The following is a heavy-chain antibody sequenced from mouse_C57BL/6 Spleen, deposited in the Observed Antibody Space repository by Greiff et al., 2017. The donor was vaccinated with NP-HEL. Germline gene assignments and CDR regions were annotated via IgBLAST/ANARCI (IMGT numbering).Heavy chain of an antibody. V-gene: IGHV5-4*03. CDR1: GFTFSSYA. CDR2: ISDGGSYT. CDR3: ARKYFDY. Sequence: EVNLVESGGGLVKPGGSLKLSCAASGFTFSSYAMSWVRQTPEKRLEWVATISDGGSYTYYPDNVKGRFTISRDNAKNNLYLQMSHLKSEDTAMYYCARKYFDYWGQGTTLTVSS. J-gene: IGHJ2*01.